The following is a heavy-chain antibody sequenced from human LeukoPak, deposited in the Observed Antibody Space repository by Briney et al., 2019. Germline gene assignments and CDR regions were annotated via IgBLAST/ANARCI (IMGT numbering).Heavy chain of an antibody. CDR3: ARGYLTLVRGVTPFDY. CDR1: GFTFSSYE. CDR2: ISSSSSPI. D-gene: IGHD3-10*01. V-gene: IGHV3-48*02. J-gene: IGHJ4*02. Sequence: PGGSLRLSCVASGFTFSSYEMNWVRQAPGKGLEWVSYISSSSSPIYYADSVKGRFTISRDNAKNSLYLQMSSLRDEDTAVYYCARGYLTLVRGVTPFDYWGQGTLVTVSS.